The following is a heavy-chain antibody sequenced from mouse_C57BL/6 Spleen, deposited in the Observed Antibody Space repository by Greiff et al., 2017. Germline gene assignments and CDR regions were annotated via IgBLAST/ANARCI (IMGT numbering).Heavy chain of an antibody. CDR3: ARVPYDGYYWYFDV. V-gene: IGHV1-31*01. CDR1: GYSFTGYY. J-gene: IGHJ1*03. D-gene: IGHD2-3*01. CDR2: LYPYTGVS. Sequence: VPLQESGPELVKPGASVKISCKASGYSFTGYYMHWVKQSHGNILDWIGYLYPYTGVSSYNQKSQGKDTLTVDKSSSTAYMELRSLTSEDSAVYYCARVPYDGYYWYFDVWGTGTTVTVSS.